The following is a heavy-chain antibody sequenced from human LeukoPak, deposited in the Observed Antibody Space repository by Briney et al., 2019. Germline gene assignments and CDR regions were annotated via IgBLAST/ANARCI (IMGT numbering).Heavy chain of an antibody. J-gene: IGHJ4*02. Sequence: GASVKVSRKASGYTFTSYDINWVRQATGQGLEWMGWMNPNSGRTGYAQNFQGRITITSNTSISTAYMELSSLRSEDTAVYYCTRGTSSRYFDDWGQGTLVTVSS. CDR2: MNPNSGRT. V-gene: IGHV1-8*01. CDR3: TRGTSSRYFDD. CDR1: GYTFTSYD.